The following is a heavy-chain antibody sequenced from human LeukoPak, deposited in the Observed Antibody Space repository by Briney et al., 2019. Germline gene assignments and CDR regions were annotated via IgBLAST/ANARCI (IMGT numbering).Heavy chain of an antibody. CDR1: GGSISSSSYY. J-gene: IGHJ6*02. CDR3: ARDHGGRAVIVPAARKDGMDV. V-gene: IGHV4-39*07. D-gene: IGHD2-2*01. CDR2: IYYSGST. Sequence: PSETLSLTCTVSGGSISSSSYYWGWIRQPPGKGLEWIGSIYYSGSTYYNPSLKSRVTISVDTSKNQFSLKLSSVTAADTAVYYCARDHGGRAVIVPAARKDGMDVWGQGTTVTVSS.